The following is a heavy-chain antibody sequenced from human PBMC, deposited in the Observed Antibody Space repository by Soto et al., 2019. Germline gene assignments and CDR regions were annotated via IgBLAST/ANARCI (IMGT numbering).Heavy chain of an antibody. CDR2: IIPIFGTA. J-gene: IGHJ3*02. Sequence: SVKVSCKASGGTFSSYAISWVRQAPGQGLEWMGGIIPIFGTANYAQKFQGRVTITADESTSTAYMELSSLRSEDTAVYYCARGRYGYYYDSSGPYDAFDIWGQGTMVTVSS. D-gene: IGHD3-22*01. CDR3: ARGRYGYYYDSSGPYDAFDI. CDR1: GGTFSSYA. V-gene: IGHV1-69*13.